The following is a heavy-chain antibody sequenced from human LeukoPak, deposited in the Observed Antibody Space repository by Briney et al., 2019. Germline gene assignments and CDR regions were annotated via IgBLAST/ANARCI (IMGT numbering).Heavy chain of an antibody. CDR3: AKGPLIEVAGTTWDY. V-gene: IGHV3-23*01. CDR1: GLTFSNYA. CDR2: ISGSGGVT. D-gene: IGHD6-19*01. J-gene: IGHJ4*02. Sequence: TGGSLRLSCAVTGLTFSNYAMSWARQAPGKGPEWVSDISGSGGVTHYADSVKGRFSISRDNSKNTLYLQMSSLRAEDTAVYYCAKGPLIEVAGTTWDYWGQGTLVTVSS.